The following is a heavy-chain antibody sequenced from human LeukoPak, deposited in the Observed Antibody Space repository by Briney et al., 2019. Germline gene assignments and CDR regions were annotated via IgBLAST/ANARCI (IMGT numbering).Heavy chain of an antibody. Sequence: PSETLSLTCTVSSGSIRGSDYYWCWIRQPPGKGLEWIGSINYGGNTYYDSSLKSRVTISVDTSKSHFSLRLSSVTAADTAVYYCARLVLSYGNAFDHWGQGTLVTVSS. J-gene: IGHJ4*02. V-gene: IGHV4-39*02. CDR3: ARLVLSYGNAFDH. CDR1: SGSIRGSDYY. CDR2: INYGGNT. D-gene: IGHD3-16*01.